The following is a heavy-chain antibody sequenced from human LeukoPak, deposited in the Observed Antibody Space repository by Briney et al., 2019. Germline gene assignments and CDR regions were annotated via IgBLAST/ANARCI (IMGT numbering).Heavy chain of an antibody. D-gene: IGHD3-16*02. Sequence: SETLSLTCTVSGGSISSGDYYWSWIRQPPGKGLEWIGFIYYSGSTYYNPSLKSRITISLDTSKNQFSLKLSSVTAADTAVYYCARDPRESYDYVWGSYRPDAFDIWGQGTMVTVSS. CDR1: GGSISSGDYY. CDR3: ARDPRESYDYVWGSYRPDAFDI. CDR2: IYYSGST. V-gene: IGHV4-30-4*01. J-gene: IGHJ3*02.